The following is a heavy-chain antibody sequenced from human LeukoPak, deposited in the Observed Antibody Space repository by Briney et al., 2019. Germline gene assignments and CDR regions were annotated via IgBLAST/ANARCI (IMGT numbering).Heavy chain of an antibody. D-gene: IGHD3-16*01. V-gene: IGHV4-34*01. CDR3: AREVGGDGDYFDY. Sequence: SETLSLTCAVYGGSFSGYYWSWIRQPPGKGLEWIGDINHSGSTNYNPSLKGRVTISVDTSKNQFSLKLSSVTAADTAVYYCAREVGGDGDYFDYWGQGTLVTVSS. CDR1: GGSFSGYY. CDR2: INHSGST. J-gene: IGHJ4*02.